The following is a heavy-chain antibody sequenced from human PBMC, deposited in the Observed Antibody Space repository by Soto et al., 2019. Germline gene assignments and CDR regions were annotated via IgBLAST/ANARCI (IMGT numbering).Heavy chain of an antibody. CDR2: INHSGST. Sequence: SETLSLTCAVYGESFSGYYWSWIRQPPGKGLEWIGEINHSGSTNYNPSLKSRVTISVDTSKNQFSLKLSSVTAADTAVYYCARATSAAAGTPNLDYWGQGTLVTVSS. CDR3: ARATSAAAGTPNLDY. D-gene: IGHD6-13*01. V-gene: IGHV4-34*01. J-gene: IGHJ4*02. CDR1: GESFSGYY.